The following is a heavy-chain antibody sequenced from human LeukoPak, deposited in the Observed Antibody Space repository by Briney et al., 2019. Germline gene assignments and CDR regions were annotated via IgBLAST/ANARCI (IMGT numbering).Heavy chain of an antibody. D-gene: IGHD6-25*01. CDR2: INPNSGDT. J-gene: IGHJ4*02. V-gene: IGHV1-2*02. Sequence: ASVKVLLQGFWIHLHRLLYALVRQAPGQGPEWMGWINPNSGDTNYAQKFQGRVTMTRDTSISTAYMELSRLRSDDTAVYYCTRGRGYYSYWGQGTLVTVSS. CDR1: IHLHRLL. CDR3: TRGRGYYSY.